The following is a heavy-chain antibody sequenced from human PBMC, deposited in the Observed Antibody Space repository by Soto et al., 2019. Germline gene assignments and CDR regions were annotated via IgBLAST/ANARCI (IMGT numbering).Heavy chain of an antibody. CDR2: MNPNSGNT. Sequence: QVQLVQSGAEVKKPGASVKVSCKASGYTFTSYDINWVRQTSGQGLEWMGWMNPNSGNTGYAQKFQGRVTMTRNTSISTAYMERSSLRSEDTAVYYCAREWSYSSTFDYWGQGTLVTVSS. CDR1: GYTFTSYD. D-gene: IGHD4-4*01. J-gene: IGHJ4*02. V-gene: IGHV1-8*01. CDR3: AREWSYSSTFDY.